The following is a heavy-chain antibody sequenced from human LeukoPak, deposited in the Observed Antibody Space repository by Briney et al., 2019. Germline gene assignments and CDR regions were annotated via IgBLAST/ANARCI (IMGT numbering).Heavy chain of an antibody. V-gene: IGHV3-74*01. CDR2: INSDGSST. J-gene: IGHJ3*02. CDR3: ARGRRRDGYTGAFDI. Sequence: GGSLRLSCAASGFTFSSYWMHWVRQAPGKGLVWVSRINSDGSSTSYADSVKGRFTISRDNAKNTLYLQMNSLRAEDTAVYYCARGRRRDGYTGAFDIWGQGTMVTVSS. CDR1: GFTFSSYW. D-gene: IGHD5-24*01.